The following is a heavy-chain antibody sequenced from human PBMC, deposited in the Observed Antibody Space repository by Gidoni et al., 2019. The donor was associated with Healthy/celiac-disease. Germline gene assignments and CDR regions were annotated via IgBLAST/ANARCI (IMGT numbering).Heavy chain of an antibody. D-gene: IGHD6-13*01. CDR3: ARGGSSSWYAGYYYGMDV. V-gene: IGHV4-34*01. J-gene: IGHJ6*02. CDR2: INHSGST. Sequence: QVQLQQWGAGLLKPSETLSLPCAVYGGSFSGYYWSWIRQPPGKGLEWIGEINHSGSTNYNPSLKSRVTISVDTSKNQFSLKLSSVTAADTAVYYCARGGSSSWYAGYYYGMDVWGQGTTVTVSS. CDR1: GGSFSGYY.